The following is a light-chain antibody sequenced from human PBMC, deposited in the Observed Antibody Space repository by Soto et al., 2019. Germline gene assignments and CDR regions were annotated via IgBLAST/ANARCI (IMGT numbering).Light chain of an antibody. CDR1: QSISSW. CDR3: QQYNSYWT. Sequence: DIQMTQSPSTLSASVGDRVTITCRASQSISSWLAWYQLKPGKVPKLLIYKASSLESGVPSRFSGSGSGTKFTLTISSLQPDDFATYYCQQYNSYWTFGQGTKVEIK. V-gene: IGKV1-5*03. J-gene: IGKJ1*01. CDR2: KAS.